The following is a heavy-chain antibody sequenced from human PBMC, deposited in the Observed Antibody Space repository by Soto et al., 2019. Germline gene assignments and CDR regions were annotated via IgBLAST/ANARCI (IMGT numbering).Heavy chain of an antibody. D-gene: IGHD4-17*01. CDR2: ILDDGSDQ. CDR1: GFTFSRYG. J-gene: IGHJ4*02. Sequence: QVQLVESGGGVVQPGRSLRLSCAASGFTFSRYGMHWVRQAPGKGLEWVAVILDDGSDQNYADSVKGRFTISRDNSKNIRYLQMNSLRAEDTAVCCCARNDDYGENGVYYWGQGTLVTVSS. CDR3: ARNDDYGENGVYY. V-gene: IGHV3-33*01.